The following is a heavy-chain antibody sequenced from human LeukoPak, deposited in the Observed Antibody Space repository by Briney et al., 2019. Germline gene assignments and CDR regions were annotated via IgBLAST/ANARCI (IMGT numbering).Heavy chain of an antibody. V-gene: IGHV3-48*02. Sequence: GGSLRLSCAASGFTFSSYSMNWVRQAPGKGLEWVSYISSSTIYYANSVKGRFTMSRGNAKNSLYLQMNSLRDEDTAVYYCARDQYGAYAIDYWGQGTLVTVSS. CDR3: ARDQYGAYAIDY. J-gene: IGHJ4*02. CDR2: ISSSTI. CDR1: GFTFSSYS. D-gene: IGHD4-17*01.